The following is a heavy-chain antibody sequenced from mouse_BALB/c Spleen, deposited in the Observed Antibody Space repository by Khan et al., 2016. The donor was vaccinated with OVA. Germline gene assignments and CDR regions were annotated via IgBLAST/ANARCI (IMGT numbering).Heavy chain of an antibody. D-gene: IGHD1-1*01. J-gene: IGHJ2*01. CDR3: GRGSYFYSFDY. V-gene: IGHV1-37*01. CDR2: INPYNGDT. CDR1: GYSFAGYF. Sequence: VQLKESGPELVKPGASVKISCKASGYSFAGYFMNWVKQSHGKSLEWIGRINPYNGDTFYNQKFKGKATLTVDKSSGTAHMELLSLTSEDSAVYYCGRGSYFYSFDYWGQGTTLTVSS.